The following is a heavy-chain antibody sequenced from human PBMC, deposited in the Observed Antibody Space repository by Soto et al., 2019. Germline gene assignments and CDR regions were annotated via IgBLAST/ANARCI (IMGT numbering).Heavy chain of an antibody. CDR3: ARDLWIAVAGMPGDY. Sequence: ASVKVSCKASGGTFSSYAISWVRQAPGQGLEWMGGIIPIFGTTNYAQKFQGRVTITADKSTSTAYMELSSLRSEDTAVYYCARDLWIAVAGMPGDYWGQGTLVTVSS. CDR2: IIPIFGTT. J-gene: IGHJ4*02. D-gene: IGHD6-19*01. CDR1: GGTFSSYA. V-gene: IGHV1-69*06.